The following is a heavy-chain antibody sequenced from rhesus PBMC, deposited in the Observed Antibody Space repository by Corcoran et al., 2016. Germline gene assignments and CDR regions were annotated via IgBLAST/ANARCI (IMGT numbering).Heavy chain of an antibody. J-gene: IGHJ6*01. V-gene: IGHV4S19*01. D-gene: IGHD3-3*01. Sequence: QVQLQESGPGLVKPSETLSLTCAVSGGSISSSNWWSWIRQPPGKGLEWIGYISGSSGSTYYNPSLKSRVTISKDTSKNQFSLKLSSVTAADTAVYYCAREKYYNIWTGYYGYGLDSWGQGVVVTVSS. CDR2: ISGSSGST. CDR1: GGSISSSNW. CDR3: AREKYYNIWTGYYGYGLDS.